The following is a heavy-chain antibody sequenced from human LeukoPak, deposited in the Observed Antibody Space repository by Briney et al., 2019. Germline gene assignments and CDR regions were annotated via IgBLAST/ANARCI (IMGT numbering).Heavy chain of an antibody. V-gene: IGHV4-30-2*01. CDR2: IYHSGST. J-gene: IGHJ4*02. D-gene: IGHD3-10*01. CDR3: ASGDMVRGVQFDY. Sequence: SETLSLTCAVSGGPISSGGYSWSWIRQPPGKGLEWIGYIYHSGSTYYNPSLKSRVTISVDRSKNQFSLKLSSVTAADTAVYYCASGDMVRGVQFDYWGQGTLVTVSS. CDR1: GGPISSGGYS.